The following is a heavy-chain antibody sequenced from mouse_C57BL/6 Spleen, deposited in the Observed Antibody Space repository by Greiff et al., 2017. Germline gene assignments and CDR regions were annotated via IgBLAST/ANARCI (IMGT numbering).Heavy chain of an antibody. CDR3: ARFDGNGY. CDR1: GYTFTSYW. Sequence: VQLQQPGAELVMPGASVKLSCKASGYTFTSYWMHWVKQRPGQGLEWIGEIDPSDSYTNYNQKFKGKSTLTVDKSSSTAYMQLSSLTSEDSAVYYCARFDGNGYWGQGTTLTVSS. CDR2: IDPSDSYT. V-gene: IGHV1-69*01. J-gene: IGHJ2*01. D-gene: IGHD2-1*01.